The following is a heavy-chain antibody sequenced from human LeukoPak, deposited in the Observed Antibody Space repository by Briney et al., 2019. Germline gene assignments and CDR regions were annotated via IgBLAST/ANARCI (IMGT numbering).Heavy chain of an antibody. J-gene: IGHJ4*02. V-gene: IGHV4-30-2*01. CDR3: ASSVDYGDCGYFDY. CDR1: GGSISSGGYS. D-gene: IGHD4-17*01. CDR2: IYHSGST. Sequence: PSQTLSLTCAVSGGSISSGGYSWSWIRQPPGKGLEWIGYIYHSGSTYYNPSLKSRVTISVDRSKNQFSLKLSSVTAADTAVYYCASSVDYGDCGYFDYWGQGTLVTVSS.